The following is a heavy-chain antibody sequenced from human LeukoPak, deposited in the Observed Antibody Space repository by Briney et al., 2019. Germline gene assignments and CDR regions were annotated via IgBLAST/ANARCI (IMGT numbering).Heavy chain of an antibody. D-gene: IGHD6-19*01. V-gene: IGHV1-18*04. CDR3: ARPKRGAVAGTRYYYYGMDV. CDR1: GYTFTGYY. CDR2: ISAYNGNT. Sequence: ASVKVSCKTSGYTFTGYYMHWVRQAPGQGLEWMGWISAYNGNTNYAQKLQGRVTMTTDTSTSTAYMELRSLRSDDTAVYYCARPKRGAVAGTRYYYYGMDVWGQGTTVTVSS. J-gene: IGHJ6*02.